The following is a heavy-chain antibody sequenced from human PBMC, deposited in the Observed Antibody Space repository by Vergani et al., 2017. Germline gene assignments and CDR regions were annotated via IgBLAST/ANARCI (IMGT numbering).Heavy chain of an antibody. CDR3: ASGKYYSDSTSHFRGRYFDV. CDR1: GDSIISRRYY. V-gene: IGHV4-39*01. CDR2: IYNSGNG. D-gene: IGHD3-16*01. Sequence: QMQLQESGPGLVKASETLSLTCTVSGDSIISRRYYCGWIRQPPGKGLEWIGSIYNSGNGDSSSSLKSRVTISADTSKNQFSLRLTSVTAADTAVYYCASGKYYSDSTSHFRGRYFDVWGRGTLVTVPS. J-gene: IGHJ2*01.